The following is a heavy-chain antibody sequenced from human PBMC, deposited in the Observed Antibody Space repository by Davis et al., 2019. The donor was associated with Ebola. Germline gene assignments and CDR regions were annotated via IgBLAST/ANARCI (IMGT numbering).Heavy chain of an antibody. Sequence: SETLSLTCAVPGGSISSSNWWSWVRQPPGKGLAWIGESYHSGSTNYNPSLKSRVTISVDTSKNHFSLKLSSVTAADTAVYYCARGSLLLWFGERPHYYYYGMDVWGQGTTVTVSS. CDR1: GGSISSSNW. CDR3: ARGSLLLWFGERPHYYYYGMDV. J-gene: IGHJ6*02. CDR2: SYHSGST. V-gene: IGHV4-4*02. D-gene: IGHD3-10*01.